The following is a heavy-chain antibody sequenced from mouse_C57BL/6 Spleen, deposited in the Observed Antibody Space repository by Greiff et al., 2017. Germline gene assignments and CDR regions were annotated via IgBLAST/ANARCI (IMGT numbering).Heavy chain of an antibody. D-gene: IGHD1-1*01. J-gene: IGHJ1*03. Sequence: QVQLQQSGAELVMPGASVKLSCKASGYTFTSYWMHWVKQRPGQGLEWIGEIDPSDSYTNYNQKFKGKSTLTVDKSSSTAYMQLSSLTSEDSAVYYCARSYGSGYFDVWGTGTTVTVSS. CDR1: GYTFTSYW. V-gene: IGHV1-69*01. CDR3: ARSYGSGYFDV. CDR2: IDPSDSYT.